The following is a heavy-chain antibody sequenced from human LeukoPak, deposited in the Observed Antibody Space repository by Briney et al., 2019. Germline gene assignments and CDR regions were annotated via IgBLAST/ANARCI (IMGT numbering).Heavy chain of an antibody. V-gene: IGHV1-18*01. Sequence: ASVKVSCKASGYTFTDYGITWVRQAPGQGLEWMGWISAYNGYTYYAQKLQGRVTVTTDTSTSTAYMELRSLRSDDTAVYYCAKIGEDPRFDMILFDYWGQGTLVTVSS. J-gene: IGHJ4*02. CDR2: ISAYNGYT. D-gene: IGHD3-10*01. CDR3: AKIGEDPRFDMILFDY. CDR1: GYTFTDYG.